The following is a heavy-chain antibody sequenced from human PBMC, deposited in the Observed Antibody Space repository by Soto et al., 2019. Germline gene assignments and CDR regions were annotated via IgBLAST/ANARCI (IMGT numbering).Heavy chain of an antibody. Sequence: SETLSLTCTVSGGSVSSDSYNWDWIRQPPGKGLEWIGTIYYSGSTDYNPSLKSRVTISEDTSNNQFSLKVTSVTAADMAVYYCARFYGNAFDIWGRGATVTVSS. D-gene: IGHD4-17*01. CDR1: GGSVSSDSYN. V-gene: IGHV4-39*01. J-gene: IGHJ3*02. CDR3: ARFYGNAFDI. CDR2: IYYSGST.